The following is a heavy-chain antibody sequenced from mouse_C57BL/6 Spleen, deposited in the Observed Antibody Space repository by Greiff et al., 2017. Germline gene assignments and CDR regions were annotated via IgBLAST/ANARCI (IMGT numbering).Heavy chain of an antibody. CDR3: NYYYVRFAY. V-gene: IGHV6-3*01. D-gene: IGHD1-1*01. CDR1: GFTFSNYW. Sequence: EVQLQQSGGGLVQPGGTMKLSCVASGFTFSNYWMNWVRQPPEKGLEWVAQIRLKSDNYATHYPESVKGRFTISRDDFKSSVYLQMNNLRAEDTGIYYCNYYYVRFAYWGQGTLVTVSA. J-gene: IGHJ3*01. CDR2: IRLKSDNYAT.